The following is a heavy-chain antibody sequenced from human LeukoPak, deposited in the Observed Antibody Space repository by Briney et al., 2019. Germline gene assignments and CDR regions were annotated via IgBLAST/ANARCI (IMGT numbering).Heavy chain of an antibody. CDR1: GASVRGYY. J-gene: IGHJ5*02. V-gene: IGHV4-59*02. CDR3: ARGDILTGDNWFDP. CDR2: IHYTGNT. D-gene: IGHD3-9*01. Sequence: PSETLSLTCTVSGASVRGYYWSWIRQPPGKGLEWIGYIHYTGNTDYNPSLTSRVTMSVDTSKNQFSLMLTSVTAADTAVYYCARGDILTGDNWFDPWGQGTLVTVSS.